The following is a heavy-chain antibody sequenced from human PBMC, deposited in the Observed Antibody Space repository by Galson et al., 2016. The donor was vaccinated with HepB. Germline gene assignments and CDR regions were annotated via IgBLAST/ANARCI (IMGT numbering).Heavy chain of an antibody. CDR2: IYPGDSDT. CDR1: GYKFASLW. Sequence: QSGAEVKEPGESLRISCETSGYKFASLWIAWVRQRAGEGLEWMGVIYPGDSDTKYSPPFQGQVIISADKSINTTYLQWSSLTTSDTAMYNCERRGHNNGLDLWGPGTPGSVS. CDR3: ERRGHNNGLDL. D-gene: IGHD5-24*01. V-gene: IGHV5-51*01. J-gene: IGHJ4*02.